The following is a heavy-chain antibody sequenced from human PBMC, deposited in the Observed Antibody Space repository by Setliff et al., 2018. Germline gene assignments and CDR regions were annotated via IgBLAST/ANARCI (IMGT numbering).Heavy chain of an antibody. J-gene: IGHJ6*03. V-gene: IGHV1-69*13. CDR2: IIPMFGT. Sequence: SVKVSCKASGGTFSSYVISWVREAPGQGLEWMGGIIPMFGTNYAQKFQGRVPITADESTSTAYMELSSLGSEDTAVYYCAGGQPLVRKYYYYMDVWGKGTTVTVS. CDR3: AGGQPLVRKYYYYMDV. CDR1: GGTFSSYV. D-gene: IGHD3-10*01.